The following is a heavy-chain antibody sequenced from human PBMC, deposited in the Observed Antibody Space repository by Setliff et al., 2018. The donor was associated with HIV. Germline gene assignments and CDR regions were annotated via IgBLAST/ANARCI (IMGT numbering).Heavy chain of an antibody. CDR1: GGSISGDYY. Sequence: PSLTCTVSGGSISGDYYWSWIRQPPGKGLEWIGYIYYSGNSYYNPSLKSRVTLSVDTSKNQFSLKVNSVTAADTAVYYCAREVNIPVRGITDDAFDIWGQGTMVTVSS. CDR2: IYYSGNS. CDR3: AREVNIPVRGITDDAFDI. V-gene: IGHV4-30-4*08. D-gene: IGHD3-10*01. J-gene: IGHJ3*02.